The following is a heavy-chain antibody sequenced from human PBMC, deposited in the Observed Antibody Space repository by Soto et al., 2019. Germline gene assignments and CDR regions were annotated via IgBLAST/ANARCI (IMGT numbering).Heavy chain of an antibody. CDR3: AKDLDGGFVELFFDK. CDR1: GFVFSHFA. V-gene: IGHV3-23*01. D-gene: IGHD3-10*01. CDR2: ISGGSETT. Sequence: EVPLLESGGGLVQPGGSLRLSCEASGFVFSHFALSWVRQAPGKGLEWVSGISGGSETTSYADSVKGRFTISRDNSKGSLFVQMNNRRAEDTATYFCAKDLDGGFVELFFDKWGQGPLVTVAS. J-gene: IGHJ4*02.